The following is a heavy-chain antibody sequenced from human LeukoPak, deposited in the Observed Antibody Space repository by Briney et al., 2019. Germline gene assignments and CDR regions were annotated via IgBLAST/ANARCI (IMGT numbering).Heavy chain of an antibody. CDR1: GFSFSSYS. J-gene: IGHJ1*01. CDR2: IRYGGGGT. CDR3: AMDTVGRWLVHFHH. V-gene: IGHV3-23*01. D-gene: IGHD6-19*01. Sequence: PGGSLRLSCAASGFSFSSYSMSWVPQAPGKGLEGVSLIRYGGGGTYYADSVKGRFIISRDTSENTLYLQMNSLRAEDTALYYCAMDTVGRWLVHFHHWGQGTPVTVSS.